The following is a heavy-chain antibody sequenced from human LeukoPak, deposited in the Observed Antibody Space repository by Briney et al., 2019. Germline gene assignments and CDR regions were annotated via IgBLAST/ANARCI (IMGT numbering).Heavy chain of an antibody. CDR1: GFTFSNNG. V-gene: IGHV3-30*02. Sequence: PGESLRLSCAASGFTFSNNGMHWVRQAPGKVLEWVAFVRNDGSNKYYADSVKGRFTICRDNSKNTLYLQMNSLRVEDTAVYYCAGPLFDFWEDYWGQGTLVTVSS. CDR3: AGPLFDFWEDY. J-gene: IGHJ4*02. CDR2: VRNDGSNK. D-gene: IGHD3-3*01.